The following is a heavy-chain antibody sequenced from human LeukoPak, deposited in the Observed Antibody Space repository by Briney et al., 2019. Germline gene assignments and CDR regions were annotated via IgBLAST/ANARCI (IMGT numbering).Heavy chain of an antibody. CDR1: GGSFSGYY. CDR3: ARTGPHYYDSSGYYAFGY. V-gene: IGHV4-34*01. Sequence: SETLSLTCAVYGGSFSGYYWSWIRQPPGKGLEWIGEINHSGSTNYNPSLKSRVTISVDTSKNQFSLKLSSVTAADTAVYYRARTGPHYYDSSGYYAFGYWGQGTLVTVSS. J-gene: IGHJ4*02. CDR2: INHSGST. D-gene: IGHD3-22*01.